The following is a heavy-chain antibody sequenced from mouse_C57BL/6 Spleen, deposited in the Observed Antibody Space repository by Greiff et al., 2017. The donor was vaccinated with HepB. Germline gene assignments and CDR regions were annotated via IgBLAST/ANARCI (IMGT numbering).Heavy chain of an antibody. CDR2: ISNGGGST. Sequence: DVHLVESGGGLVQPGGSLKLSCAASGFTFSDYYMYWVRQTPEKRLEWVAYISNGGGSTYYPDTVKGRFTISRDNAKNTLYLQMSRLKSEDTAMYYCARLDALYAMDYWGQGTSVTVSS. V-gene: IGHV5-12*01. CDR3: ARLDALYAMDY. D-gene: IGHD2-3*01. CDR1: GFTFSDYY. J-gene: IGHJ4*01.